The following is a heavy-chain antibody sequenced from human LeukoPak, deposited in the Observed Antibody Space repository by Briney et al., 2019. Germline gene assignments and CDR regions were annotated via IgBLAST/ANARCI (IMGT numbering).Heavy chain of an antibody. CDR3: ASPRLGGASDI. CDR2: ISYDGSNK. D-gene: IGHD6-19*01. V-gene: IGHV3-30*04. J-gene: IGHJ3*02. CDR1: GFTFSSYA. Sequence: GGSLRLSCAASGFTFSSYAMHWVRQAPGKGLEWVAVISYDGSNKYYADSVKGRFTISRDNSKNTLYLQMNSLRAEDTAVYYCASPRLGGASDIWGQGTMVTVSS.